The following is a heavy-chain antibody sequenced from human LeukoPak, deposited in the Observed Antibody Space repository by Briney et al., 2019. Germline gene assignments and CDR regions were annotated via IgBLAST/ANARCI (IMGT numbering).Heavy chain of an antibody. D-gene: IGHD3-22*01. CDR2: VYSSGIT. J-gene: IGHJ5*02. V-gene: IGHV4-61*02. Sequence: SETLSLTCTVSGGSISSGSYYWSWIRQPAGKGLEWIGRVYSSGITNYNPSLNSRVTISLDTSREQFSLKLTSVTAADTAVYYCARGVDSGGYQHKGFDPWGQGTLVTVSS. CDR1: GGSISSGSYY. CDR3: ARGVDSGGYQHKGFDP.